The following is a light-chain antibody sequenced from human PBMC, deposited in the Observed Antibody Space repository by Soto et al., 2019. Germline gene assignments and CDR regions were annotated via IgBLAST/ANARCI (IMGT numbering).Light chain of an antibody. CDR1: SSDVGGYNY. CDR3: RSYTGRSTSV. J-gene: IGLJ1*01. CDR2: DVS. Sequence: QSVLTQPASVSGSPGQSITISCTGTSSDVGGYNYVSWYQQHPGKAPKLMIYDVSNRPSGVSNRFSGSKSCNTASLSISGLQAEDGADYYSRSYTGRSTSVFGTGTKVPVL. V-gene: IGLV2-14*01.